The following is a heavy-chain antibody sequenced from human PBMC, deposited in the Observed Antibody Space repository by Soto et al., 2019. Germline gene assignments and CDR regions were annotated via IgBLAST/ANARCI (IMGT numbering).Heavy chain of an antibody. V-gene: IGHV3-30*18. J-gene: IGHJ4*02. Sequence: PGGSLRLSCAASGFTFSSYGMHWVRQAPGKGLEWVAVISYDGSNKYYADSVKGRFTISRDNSKNTLYLQMNSLRAEDTAVYYCAKDLLRYFDWLLLGSCFDYWGQGTLVTVSS. CDR2: ISYDGSNK. D-gene: IGHD3-9*01. CDR1: GFTFSSYG. CDR3: AKDLLRYFDWLLLGSCFDY.